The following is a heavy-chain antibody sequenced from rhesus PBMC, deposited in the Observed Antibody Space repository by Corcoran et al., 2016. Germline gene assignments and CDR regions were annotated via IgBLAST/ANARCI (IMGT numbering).Heavy chain of an antibody. Sequence: EVQLVESGGGLAKPGGSLRLSCAASGFTFSDHYMHWVRQASGKGLEWVTGVSYTGGSTGYAESGEGRFTISRENAKNTLYLQMDRLRAEDTAVYYCAGDGDSKGGYGLDSWGQGVVVTVSS. CDR1: GFTFSDHY. V-gene: IGHV3-59*01. J-gene: IGHJ6*01. CDR3: AGDGDSKGGYGLDS. CDR2: VSYTGGST. D-gene: IGHD5-24*01.